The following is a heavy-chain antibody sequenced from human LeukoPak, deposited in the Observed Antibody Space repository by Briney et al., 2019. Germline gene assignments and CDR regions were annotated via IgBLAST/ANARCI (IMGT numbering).Heavy chain of an antibody. CDR1: GFTFSNYG. CDR3: AREGRYYGSGSHRDGFDI. V-gene: IGHV3-23*01. D-gene: IGHD3-10*01. CDR2: ISGRGGGT. Sequence: GGSLRLSCAASGFTFSNYGMSWVRQAPGKGLEWVSGISGRGGGTYYADSVKGRLTISRDNANNTLYLRMSSLRAEDTAIYYCAREGRYYGSGSHRDGFDIWGQGTMVTVSS. J-gene: IGHJ3*02.